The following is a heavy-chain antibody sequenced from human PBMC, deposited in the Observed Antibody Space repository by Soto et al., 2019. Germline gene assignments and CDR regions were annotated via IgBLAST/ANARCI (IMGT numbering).Heavy chain of an antibody. CDR3: ARDHSVVVRAAIPYYYYYGMDV. CDR1: GGTFSSYA. V-gene: IGHV1-69*06. Sequence: ASVKVSCKASGGTFSSYAISWVRQAPGQGLEWMGWIIPIFGTANYAQKFQGRVTITADKSTSTAYMDLSSLRSEDAAVYYCARDHSVVVRAAIPYYYYYGMDVWGQGTTVTVSS. J-gene: IGHJ6*02. D-gene: IGHD2-2*02. CDR2: IIPIFGTA.